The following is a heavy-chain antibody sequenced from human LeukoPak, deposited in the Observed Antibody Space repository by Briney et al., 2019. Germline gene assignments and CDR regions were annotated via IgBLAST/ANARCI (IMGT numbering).Heavy chain of an antibody. CDR2: IYYSGTT. D-gene: IGHD3-22*01. J-gene: IGHJ4*02. Sequence: SETLSLTCTVSGGSISNYYWNWIRQPPGKGLEWIGYIYYSGTTNYNPSLKSRVTISVDTSKNQFSLKLSSVTAADTAVYYCAPYDSSGYYSGYWGQGTLVTVSS. V-gene: IGHV4-59*12. CDR1: GGSISNYY. CDR3: APYDSSGYYSGY.